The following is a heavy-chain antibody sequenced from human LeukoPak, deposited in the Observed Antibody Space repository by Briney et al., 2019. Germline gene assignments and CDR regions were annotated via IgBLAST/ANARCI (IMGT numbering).Heavy chain of an antibody. Sequence: PGGSLRLSCAASGFTFSGYAMSWVRQAPGKGLEWVSAISGSGGSTYYADSVKGRFTISRDNSKNTLYLQMNSLRAEDTAVYYCAKSYYGSGSYSAPLDAFDIWGQGTMVTVTS. CDR1: GFTFSGYA. CDR3: AKSYYGSGSYSAPLDAFDI. D-gene: IGHD3-10*01. CDR2: ISGSGGST. V-gene: IGHV3-23*01. J-gene: IGHJ3*02.